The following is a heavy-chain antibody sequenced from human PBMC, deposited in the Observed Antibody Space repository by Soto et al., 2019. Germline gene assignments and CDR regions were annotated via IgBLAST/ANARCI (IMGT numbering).Heavy chain of an antibody. CDR3: ARDRPGSKHYFDY. CDR1: GFIFSSDW. V-gene: IGHV3-74*01. D-gene: IGHD3-10*01. CDR2: INTDGSDT. J-gene: IGHJ4*02. Sequence: EVQLVESGGGLAQPGGSLRLSCAASGFIFSSDWMHWVRQAPGKGLVLVSRINTDGSDTSYADSVKGRFTISRDNAKNTVYLQMNSLRDEDTGVYYCARDRPGSKHYFDYWCQGNMVTVSS.